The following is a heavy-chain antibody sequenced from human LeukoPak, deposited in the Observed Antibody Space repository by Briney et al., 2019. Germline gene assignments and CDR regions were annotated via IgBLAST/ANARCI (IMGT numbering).Heavy chain of an antibody. J-gene: IGHJ4*02. Sequence: SSETLSLTCAVYGGSFSGYYWSWIRQPPGKGLEWIGEINHSGSTNYNPSLKSRVTISVDTSKNQFSLKLSSVTAADTAVYYCARSLRPNYFDYWGQGTLVTVSS. V-gene: IGHV4-34*01. CDR3: ARSLRPNYFDY. CDR2: INHSGST. CDR1: GGSFSGYY.